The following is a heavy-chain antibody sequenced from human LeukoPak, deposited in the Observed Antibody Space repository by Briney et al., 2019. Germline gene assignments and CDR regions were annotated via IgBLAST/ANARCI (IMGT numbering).Heavy chain of an antibody. CDR3: ARVGPPGQYYYYGMDV. Sequence: SETLSLTCTVSGGSISSYYWSWIRQPPGKGLEWIGYIYYSGSTNYNPSLKSRVTISVDTSKNQFSLKLSSVTAADTAVYYCARVGPPGQYYYYGMDVWGQGTTVTVSS. CDR2: IYYSGST. J-gene: IGHJ6*02. D-gene: IGHD7-27*01. V-gene: IGHV4-59*01. CDR1: GGSISSYY.